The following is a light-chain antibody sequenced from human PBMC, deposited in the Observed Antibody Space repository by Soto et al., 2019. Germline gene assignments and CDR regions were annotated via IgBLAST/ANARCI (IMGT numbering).Light chain of an antibody. CDR1: QSISDN. CDR2: AAS. J-gene: IGKJ4*01. V-gene: IGKV1-39*01. Sequence: DIQMTQSPSSLSASVGDRVTITCRASQSISDNLNWYQHKPGTVPNLLIYAASSLKSGVPSRFSGSGSGTDFTLTISSLQLEDFVTYYCQQSFGSPPTFGGGTNVEIK. CDR3: QQSFGSPPT.